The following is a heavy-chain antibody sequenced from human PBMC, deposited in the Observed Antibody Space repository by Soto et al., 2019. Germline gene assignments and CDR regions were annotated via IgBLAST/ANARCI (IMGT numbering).Heavy chain of an antibody. V-gene: IGHV3-9*01. J-gene: IGHJ6*03. CDR1: GFTFDDYA. Sequence: EVQLVESGGGLVQPGRSLRLSCAATGFTFDDYAMHWVRQAPGKGLEWVSSISWNSGDIGYADSVKGRFTISRDNAKNSLHLQMNSLRAEDTALYYCAKGNYAYYYYYMDVCGKGTTVTVSS. D-gene: IGHD4-17*01. CDR2: ISWNSGDI. CDR3: AKGNYAYYYYYMDV.